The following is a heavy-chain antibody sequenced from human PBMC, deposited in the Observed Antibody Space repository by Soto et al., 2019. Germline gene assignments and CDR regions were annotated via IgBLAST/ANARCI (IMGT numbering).Heavy chain of an antibody. CDR3: ARWCRGGVAFDI. CDR1: GFTFSSYE. V-gene: IGHV3-48*03. D-gene: IGHD2-15*01. CDR2: ISSSGSTK. J-gene: IGHJ3*02. Sequence: GGSLRLSCAASGFTFSSYEMNWVRQAPGKGLEWVSYISSSGSTKYYADSVKGRFTISRDNSKNSLYLQMNSLRAEDTAVYYGARWCRGGVAFDIGGQGTMVTVSS.